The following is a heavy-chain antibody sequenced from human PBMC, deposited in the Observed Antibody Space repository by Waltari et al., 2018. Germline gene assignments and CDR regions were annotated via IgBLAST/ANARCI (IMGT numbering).Heavy chain of an antibody. CDR2: ISYDGSNK. J-gene: IGHJ4*02. V-gene: IGHV3-30-3*01. D-gene: IGHD5-12*01. Sequence: QVQLVESGGGVVQPGRSLRLSCAASGFTFSSYAMHWVRQAPGKGLEWVAVISYDGSNKYYADAVKGRFTISRDNSKNTLYLQMNSLRAEDTAVYYCVREVDGYNFDYWGQGTLVTVSS. CDR3: VREVDGYNFDY. CDR1: GFTFSSYA.